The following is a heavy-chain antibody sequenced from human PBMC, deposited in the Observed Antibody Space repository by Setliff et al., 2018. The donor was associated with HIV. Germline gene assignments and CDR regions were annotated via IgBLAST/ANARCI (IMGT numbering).Heavy chain of an antibody. Sequence: PSETLSLTCTVSGDSVSGDYWTWIQQHPGKGLKKSGDRYYTGSTNFSPSLKSRVTISLETSKNQFSMKRSSVSAADTAMYYRARGNPDFDILNGYWSHYFDYWCQGRLVTVSS. CDR1: GDSVSGDY. D-gene: IGHD3-9*01. V-gene: IGHV4-59*02. CDR3: ARGNPDFDILNGYWSHYFDY. J-gene: IGHJ4*02. CDR2: RYYTGST.